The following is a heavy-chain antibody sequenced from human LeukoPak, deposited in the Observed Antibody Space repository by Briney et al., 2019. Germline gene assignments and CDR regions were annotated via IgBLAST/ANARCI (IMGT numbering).Heavy chain of an antibody. Sequence: GGSLRLSCAASGLTFSSYRFDWVRQAPGKGLEWVANIKQDGSEKYYVDSVKGRFTISRDNAKNSLYLQMNSLRAEDTAVYYCARDPNRRGYYDSSGYDAFDIWGQGTMVTVSS. V-gene: IGHV3-7*01. CDR3: ARDPNRRGYYDSSGYDAFDI. J-gene: IGHJ3*02. CDR1: GLTFSSYR. CDR2: IKQDGSEK. D-gene: IGHD3-22*01.